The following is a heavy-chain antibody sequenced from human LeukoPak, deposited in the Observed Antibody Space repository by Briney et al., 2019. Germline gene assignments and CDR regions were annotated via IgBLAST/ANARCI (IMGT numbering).Heavy chain of an antibody. CDR1: GFTLSSYA. CDR3: ARARGAAGTGPIDY. D-gene: IGHD6-13*01. Sequence: GGSLRLPCAASGFTLSSYAMHWVRQAPGKGLEYVSAISSNGGSTYYANSVKGRFTISRDNSKNTLYLQVGSLRAEDMAVYYCARARGAAGTGPIDYWGRGTLVTVSS. CDR2: ISSNGGST. V-gene: IGHV3-64*01. J-gene: IGHJ4*02.